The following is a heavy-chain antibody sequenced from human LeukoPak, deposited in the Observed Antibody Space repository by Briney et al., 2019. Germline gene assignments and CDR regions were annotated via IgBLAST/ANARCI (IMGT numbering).Heavy chain of an antibody. CDR2: ISGSGGST. Sequence: GGSLRLSCAASGFTFSSYGMSWVRQARGKGREGVSAISGSGGSTYYADSVKVRFTISRDNSKNTLYLQMTSLGHADTAVYYCAKDRLTYYYDSSGYPTFDYWGQGTLVTVSS. V-gene: IGHV3-23*01. J-gene: IGHJ4*02. CDR1: GFTFSSYG. CDR3: AKDRLTYYYDSSGYPTFDY. D-gene: IGHD3-22*01.